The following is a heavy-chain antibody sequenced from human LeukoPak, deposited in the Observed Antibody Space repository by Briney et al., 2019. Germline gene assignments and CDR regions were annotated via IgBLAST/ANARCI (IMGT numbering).Heavy chain of an antibody. CDR3: ARDYCTSTTCPNWFDP. CDR1: GGSISSSYW. D-gene: IGHD2-2*01. J-gene: IGHJ5*02. Sequence: SETLSLTCAVSGGSISSSYWWSWIRQPPGKGLEWIGEIYHSGSTNYNQSLKSRVTISVDKSKNQFSLKLNSVTAADTAVYYCARDYCTSTTCPNWFDPWGQGTLVTVSS. CDR2: IYHSGST. V-gene: IGHV4-4*02.